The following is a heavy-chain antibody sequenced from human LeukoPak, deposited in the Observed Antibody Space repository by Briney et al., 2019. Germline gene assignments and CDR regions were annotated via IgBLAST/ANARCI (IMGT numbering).Heavy chain of an antibody. CDR1: GFTFNTHG. CDR3: ARAAGTFGELLGYFDY. J-gene: IGHJ4*02. V-gene: IGHV3-33*01. Sequence: GGSLRLSCATSGFTFNTHGMHWVRQAPGKGLEWVAVIWYDGSNKYYADSVKGRFTISRDNSKNTLYLQMNSLRAEDTAVYYCARAAGTFGELLGYFDYWGQGTLVTVSS. CDR2: IWYDGSNK. D-gene: IGHD3-10*01.